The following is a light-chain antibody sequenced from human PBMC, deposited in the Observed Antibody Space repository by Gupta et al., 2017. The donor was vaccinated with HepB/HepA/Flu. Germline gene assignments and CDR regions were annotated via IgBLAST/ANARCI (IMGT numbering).Light chain of an antibody. Sequence: DIQLTQSPSFLSASVGDRVTITCRASQDINSYLIWYQQKPGKAPNLLIYTASTLQGGVPSRFPRSRSGTEFTLTMSSLLPEHIATYYIREVKSYPPTF. J-gene: IGKJ4*02. CDR2: TAS. CDR1: QDINSY. CDR3: REVKSYPPT. V-gene: IGKV1-9*01.